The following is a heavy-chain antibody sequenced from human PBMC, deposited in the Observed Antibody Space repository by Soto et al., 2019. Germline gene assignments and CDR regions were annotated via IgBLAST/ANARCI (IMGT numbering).Heavy chain of an antibody. CDR3: ARHPFSIVRGVRYYYYGMDV. V-gene: IGHV4-39*01. CDR2: IYYSVST. D-gene: IGHD3-10*01. CDR1: GGSISSSSYY. J-gene: IGHJ6*02. Sequence: SETLSLTCTVSGGSISSSSYYWGWIRQPPGKGLKWIGSIYYSVSTYYNPSLKSRDTISVDTSKNQFSLKLSSVTAADTAVYYCARHPFSIVRGVRYYYYGMDVWGQGTTVTVSS.